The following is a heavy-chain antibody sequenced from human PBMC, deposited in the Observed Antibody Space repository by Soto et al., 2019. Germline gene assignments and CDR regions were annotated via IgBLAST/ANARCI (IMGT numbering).Heavy chain of an antibody. CDR3: ARVPTQLYYDILTGYFDY. V-gene: IGHV1-18*01. CDR1: GYTFTSYG. Sequence: QVQLVQSGAEVKKPGASVKVSCKASGYTFTSYGISWVRQAPGQGLEWMGWISAYNGNTNYAQKLQGRVTMTTDTSTSTAYMELRSLRSDDTAVYYCARVPTQLYYDILTGYFDYWGQGTLVTVSS. D-gene: IGHD3-9*01. CDR2: ISAYNGNT. J-gene: IGHJ4*02.